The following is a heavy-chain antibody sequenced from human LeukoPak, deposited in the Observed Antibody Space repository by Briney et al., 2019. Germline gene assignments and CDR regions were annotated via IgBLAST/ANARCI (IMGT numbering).Heavy chain of an antibody. Sequence: ASVKVSCKASGYTFTRYRISWLRQAPGQGLEWMGWISAYSGHTSYAQRLQGRVTMTTDTSTSTAYMELRSLTSDDTAVYYCARDWDCSDGSCYCDYWGQGTLVTVSS. CDR1: GYTFTRYR. J-gene: IGHJ4*02. CDR3: ARDWDCSDGSCYCDY. V-gene: IGHV1-18*01. D-gene: IGHD2-15*01. CDR2: ISAYSGHT.